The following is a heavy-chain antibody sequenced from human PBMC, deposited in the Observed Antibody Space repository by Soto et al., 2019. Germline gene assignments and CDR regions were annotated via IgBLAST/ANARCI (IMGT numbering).Heavy chain of an antibody. V-gene: IGHV3-66*01. CDR2: IYSGGST. J-gene: IGHJ6*03. CDR3: ARDLKGIAAAGTGGGYYYMDV. D-gene: IGHD6-13*01. Sequence: EVQLVESGGGLVQPGGSLRLSCAASGFTVSSNYMSWVRQAPGKGLEWVSVIYSGGSTYYADSVKGRFTISRDNSKNTLYLQMNSLRAEDTAVYYCARDLKGIAAAGTGGGYYYMDVWGKGTTVTVSS. CDR1: GFTVSSNY.